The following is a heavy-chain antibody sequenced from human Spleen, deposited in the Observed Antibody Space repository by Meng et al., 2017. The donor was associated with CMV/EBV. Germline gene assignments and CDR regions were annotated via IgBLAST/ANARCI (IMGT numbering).Heavy chain of an antibody. D-gene: IGHD4/OR15-4a*01. CDR1: GFTFSDYS. Sequence: GESLKISCATSGFTFSDYSMNWVRQAPGKGLEWVSSIRSSSSYIYYADSVKGRFTISRDNAKNSLFLQMNSLRVEDTAVYYCARVLRGHGMDVWGQGTTVTVSS. CDR2: IRSSSSYI. J-gene: IGHJ6*02. V-gene: IGHV3-21*01. CDR3: ARVLRGHGMDV.